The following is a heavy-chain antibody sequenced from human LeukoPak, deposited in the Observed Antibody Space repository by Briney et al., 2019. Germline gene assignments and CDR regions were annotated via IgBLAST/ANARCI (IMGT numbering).Heavy chain of an antibody. J-gene: IGHJ3*02. CDR3: ARRLAPAAFDI. Sequence: GESLKISCKGSGYSFTSYWIGWVRQMPGKGLEWMGIIYPGDSDTRYSPSFQGQATMSADKSISTAYLQWSSLKASDTAIYYCARRLAPAAFDIWGQGTMVTVSS. V-gene: IGHV5-51*01. CDR2: IYPGDSDT. CDR1: GYSFTSYW. D-gene: IGHD3-9*01.